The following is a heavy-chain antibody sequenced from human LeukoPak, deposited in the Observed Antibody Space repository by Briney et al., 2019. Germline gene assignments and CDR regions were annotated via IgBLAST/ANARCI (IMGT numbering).Heavy chain of an antibody. CDR2: ISGSSSST. D-gene: IGHD1-26*01. CDR1: GFTFSIYS. CDR3: VRDVSGSYDS. V-gene: IGHV3-48*01. Sequence: PGGSLRLSCAASGFTFSIYSMNWVRQAPGKGLEWVSFISGSSSSTFYADSVKGRFTVSRDNAKNTLYLQMDSLRAEDTALYYCVRDVSGSYDSWGQGTRVTVSS. J-gene: IGHJ4*02.